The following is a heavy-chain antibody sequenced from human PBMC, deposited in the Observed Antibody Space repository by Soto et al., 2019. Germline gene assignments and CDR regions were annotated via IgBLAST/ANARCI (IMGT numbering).Heavy chain of an antibody. CDR3: ARGYRENYFGAMDV. J-gene: IGHJ6*02. V-gene: IGHV1-69*01. CDR1: GGSFSKYG. Sequence: QVQLVQSGAEVKMPGSSVRVSCKASGGSFSKYGISWVRQAPGQGLEWMGGIIPMFGIGNYAEKFLGSVTSSANESTRASHRELSSLRSGDTAVYFCARGYRENYFGAMDVWGQGTTVTVSS. D-gene: IGHD1-26*01. CDR2: IIPMFGIG.